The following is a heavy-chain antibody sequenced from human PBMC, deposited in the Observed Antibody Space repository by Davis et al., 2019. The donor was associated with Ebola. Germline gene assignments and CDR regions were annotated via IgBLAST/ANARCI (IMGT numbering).Heavy chain of an antibody. CDR3: ARDNLYYDFWSGQWFDP. D-gene: IGHD3-3*01. J-gene: IGHJ5*02. CDR2: IWYDGSNK. Sequence: GSLKISCAASGFTFSSYGMHWVRQAPGKGLEWVAVIWYDGSNKYYADSVKGRFTISRDNSKNTLYLQMNSLRAEDTAVYYCARDNLYYDFWSGQWFDPWGQGTLVTVSS. V-gene: IGHV3-33*01. CDR1: GFTFSSYG.